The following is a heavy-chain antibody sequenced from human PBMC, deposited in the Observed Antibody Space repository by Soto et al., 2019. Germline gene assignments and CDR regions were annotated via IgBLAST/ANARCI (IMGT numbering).Heavy chain of an antibody. Sequence: SETLSLTCTVSNESISGYYWIWIRQPPGKGLEWIGYMYNTGSTVYNPSFKSRVTISVDTSKSQFSLRLNSVTAADTAVYYCATSGDRYYFSDMDVWGQGTTVTVSS. CDR3: ATSGDRYYFSDMDV. CDR1: NESISGYY. CDR2: MYNTGST. V-gene: IGHV4-59*01. D-gene: IGHD3-10*01. J-gene: IGHJ6*02.